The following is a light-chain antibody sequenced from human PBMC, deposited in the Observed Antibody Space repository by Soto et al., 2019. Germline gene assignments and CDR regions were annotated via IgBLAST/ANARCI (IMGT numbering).Light chain of an antibody. CDR2: SSN. J-gene: IGLJ1*01. Sequence: QSVLNQPHSASGTPGQRVTISCSGSSSNIGANSVQWFQQLPGTAPKVLIYSSNHRPSGVPERFSGSKSGTSASLAISELQSDDEADYYCAAWDDSLNGHVFGTGTKVTVL. CDR1: SSNIGANS. CDR3: AAWDDSLNGHV. V-gene: IGLV1-44*01.